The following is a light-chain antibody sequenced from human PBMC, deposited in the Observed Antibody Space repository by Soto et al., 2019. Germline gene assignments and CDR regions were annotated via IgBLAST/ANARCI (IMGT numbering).Light chain of an antibody. CDR3: QQYNDWPPLT. CDR1: RTVASN. J-gene: IGKJ4*01. CDR2: SAS. Sequence: EIVMTQSPASLAVSLGGRATLSRRASRTVASNLAWYRQRPGQAPRLLMASASIRATGVPLRISGSGYGTDFTLTISSLQSEDFAVYYCQQYNDWPPLTFGGGTKVEL. V-gene: IGKV3-15*01.